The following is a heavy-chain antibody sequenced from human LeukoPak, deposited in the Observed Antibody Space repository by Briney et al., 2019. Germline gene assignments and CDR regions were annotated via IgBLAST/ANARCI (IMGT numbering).Heavy chain of an antibody. V-gene: IGHV3-30-3*01. Sequence: PGGSLRLSCAASGFTFSSYAMHWVRQAPGKGLEWVAVVSYDGSNKYYADSVKGRFTISRDNSKNTLYLQMNSLRAEDTAVYYCARDWLAHYITMIGGVDYWGQGTLVTVSS. CDR3: ARDWLAHYITMIGGVDY. CDR1: GFTFSSYA. CDR2: VSYDGSNK. D-gene: IGHD3-22*01. J-gene: IGHJ4*02.